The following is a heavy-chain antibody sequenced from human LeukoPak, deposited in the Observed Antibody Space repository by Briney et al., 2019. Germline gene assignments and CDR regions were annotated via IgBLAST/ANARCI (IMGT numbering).Heavy chain of an antibody. J-gene: IGHJ4*02. D-gene: IGHD3-10*01. Sequence: AESLIPSRVASGFTLSVYSTNCVRQPPANGPDWVSYISSDSATIYYADSVKGRFTISSDNAKTSLSLQMDNLRAVDTAVYYCARNYSPFDFWGQGTLVTVSS. CDR3: ARNYSPFDF. CDR2: ISSDSATI. CDR1: GFTLSVYS. V-gene: IGHV3-48*01.